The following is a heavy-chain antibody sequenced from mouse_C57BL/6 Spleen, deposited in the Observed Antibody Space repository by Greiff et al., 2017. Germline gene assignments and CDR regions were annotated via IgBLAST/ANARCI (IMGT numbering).Heavy chain of an antibody. Sequence: EVKLMESGGDLVKPGGSLKLSCAASGFTFSSYGMYWVRQTPEKRLEWVATISSGGSYTYYPDSVKGRFTISRDNAKNTLYLQMSSLKSEDTAMYYCSRHYDSHYYAMDYWGQGTSVTVSS. V-gene: IGHV5-6*01. D-gene: IGHD2-4*01. J-gene: IGHJ4*01. CDR1: GFTFSSYG. CDR3: SRHYDSHYYAMDY. CDR2: ISSGGSYT.